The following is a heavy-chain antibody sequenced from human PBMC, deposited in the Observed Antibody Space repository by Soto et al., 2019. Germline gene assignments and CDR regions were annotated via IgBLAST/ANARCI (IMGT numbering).Heavy chain of an antibody. CDR2: ISYDGSNK. Sequence: LRLSCATSGFTFKSYTLHWVRQTPGRGLQWVAVISYDGSNKYYADSVRGRFTISRDNSNSTLYLQMNSLRADDSAVYYCVGASMWTGKGLEYWGQGALVTVSS. CDR1: GFTFKSYT. D-gene: IGHD3-10*02. J-gene: IGHJ4*02. V-gene: IGHV3-30-3*01. CDR3: VGASMWTGKGLEY.